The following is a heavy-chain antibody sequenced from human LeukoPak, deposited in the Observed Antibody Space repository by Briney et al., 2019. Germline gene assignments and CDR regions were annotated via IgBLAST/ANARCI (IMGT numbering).Heavy chain of an antibody. D-gene: IGHD2-2*02. V-gene: IGHV3-23*01. CDR2: ISGSDDST. J-gene: IGHJ1*01. CDR1: GFSFSTYA. CDR3: AKFAGTSTNCYNNF. Sequence: GGSLRLACAASGFSFSTYAMNWVRQAPGKWLEWVSAISGSDDSTYYAESVKGRFTISRDNSKNTLLLQMNSLRVEDTAVYYCAKFAGTSTNCYNNFWGQGTLVTVSS.